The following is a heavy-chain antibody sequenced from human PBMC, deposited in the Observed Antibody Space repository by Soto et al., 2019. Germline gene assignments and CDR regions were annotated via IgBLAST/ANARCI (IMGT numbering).Heavy chain of an antibody. CDR3: ARQPRVTTINRGGYFDP. Sequence: PSETLSLTCTVSGGSISSSSYYWGWIRQPPGKGLEWIGSIYYNGGTFYNPSLRSRVTISVDTSKNQFSLKVRSVTAADTAVYYCARQPRVTTINRGGYFDPWGQGTLVTVSS. J-gene: IGHJ5*02. CDR2: IYYNGGT. V-gene: IGHV4-39*01. CDR1: GGSISSSSYY. D-gene: IGHD4-17*01.